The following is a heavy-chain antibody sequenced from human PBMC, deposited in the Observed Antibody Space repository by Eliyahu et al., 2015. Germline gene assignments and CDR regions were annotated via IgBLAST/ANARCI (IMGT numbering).Heavy chain of an antibody. V-gene: IGHV3-33*01. Sequence: QVQLVESGGGVVQPGRSLRLSCAASGFTFSSYGMPWVRQAPGKGLEWVAVIWYDGSNKYYADSVKGRFTISRDNSKNTLYLQMNSLRAEDTAVYYCARDSAGASLDYWGQGTLVTVSS. CDR3: ARDSAGASLDY. J-gene: IGHJ4*02. D-gene: IGHD3-10*01. CDR2: IWYDGSNK. CDR1: GFTFSSYG.